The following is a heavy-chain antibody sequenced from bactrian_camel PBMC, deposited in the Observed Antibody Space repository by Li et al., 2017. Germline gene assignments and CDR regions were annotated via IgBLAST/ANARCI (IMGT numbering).Heavy chain of an antibody. V-gene: IGHV3S55*01. D-gene: IGHD2*01. CDR2: IRRSGGET. CDR3: KTVTLSTWYSSDSDFCAENNY. J-gene: IGHJ4*01. Sequence: HVQLVESGGGSVQAGGSLRLSCVVSGHSRGSNCVGWYRLPPGRAPAEREGIAAIRRSGGETWYAGSVKGRFTISQDKSKNTVYLQMNSLKPEDTAMYVSKTVTLSTWYSSDSDFCAENNYWGQGTQVTVS. CDR1: GHSRGSNC.